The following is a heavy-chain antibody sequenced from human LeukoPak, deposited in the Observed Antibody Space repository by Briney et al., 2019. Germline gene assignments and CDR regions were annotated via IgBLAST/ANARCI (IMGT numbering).Heavy chain of an antibody. V-gene: IGHV1-46*01. CDR3: ARAIQRFDY. CDR1: GGTFSSYA. Sequence: EASVKVSCKASGGTFSSYAISWVRQAPGQGLEWMGIINPSGGSTSYAQKFQGRVTMTRDTSTSTVYMELSSLRSEDTAVYYCARAIQRFDYWGQGTLVTVSS. D-gene: IGHD5-18*01. CDR2: INPSGGST. J-gene: IGHJ4*02.